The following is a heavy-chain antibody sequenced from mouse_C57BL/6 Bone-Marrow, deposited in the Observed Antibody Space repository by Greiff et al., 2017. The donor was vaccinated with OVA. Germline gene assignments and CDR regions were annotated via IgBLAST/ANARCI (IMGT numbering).Heavy chain of an antibody. CDR3: ARDADEDYAMDH. V-gene: IGHV7-1*01. CDR2: SRNKANDYTK. Sequence: EVKLMESGGVLVQSGRSPRLSCAPSGFTFSDFYMEWVRQAPGKGLEWIAASRNKANDYTKEYSASVKGRFIVSRDTSQRILYLQMNALRAEETAIYYCARDADEDYAMDHWGQGTSGTVSS. J-gene: IGHJ4*01. CDR1: GFTFSDFY.